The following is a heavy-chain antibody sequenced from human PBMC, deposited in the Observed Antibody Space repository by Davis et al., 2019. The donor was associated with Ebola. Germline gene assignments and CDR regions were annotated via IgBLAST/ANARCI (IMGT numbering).Heavy chain of an antibody. J-gene: IGHJ4*02. Sequence: GFLRTFRAASGFTFSYAWMHLLRQAPGKGLVLVSCINRDGSTTTYADSVKGRFTISRDDSKSIAYLQMNSLKTEDTAVYYCTRDQEQLWFGELLRNFDYWGQGTLVTVSS. CDR3: TRDQEQLWFGELLRNFDY. CDR1: GFTFSYAW. CDR2: INRDGSTT. V-gene: IGHV3-74*03. D-gene: IGHD3-10*01.